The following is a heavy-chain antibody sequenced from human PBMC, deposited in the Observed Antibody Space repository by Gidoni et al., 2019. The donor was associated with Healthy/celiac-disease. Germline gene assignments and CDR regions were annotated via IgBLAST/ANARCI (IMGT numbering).Heavy chain of an antibody. V-gene: IGHV5-51*03. D-gene: IGHD2-15*01. CDR1: GYSFTSHW. J-gene: IGHJ4*02. CDR3: ARGYCSGGSCYDY. CDR2: IYPGDSDT. Sequence: EVQLVQSGAEVKKPGESLKISCKTSGYSFTSHWSGWVRQLSGKGLEWMGIIYPGDSDTRYSPSFQGQVTISADKSINTAYLQWSSLKASDTAMYYCARGYCSGGSCYDYWGQGTLVTVSS.